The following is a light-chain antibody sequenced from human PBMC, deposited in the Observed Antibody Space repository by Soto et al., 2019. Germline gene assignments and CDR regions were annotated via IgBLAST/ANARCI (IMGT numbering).Light chain of an antibody. Sequence: EIVLTQSPGTLSLSPGERATLSCRASQSVSSSYLAWYQQKPGQAPRPLINGASSRATGIPDRFSGSGSGTDFTLTISRLEPEDFAVYYCQQYLKTCGQGTKVEIK. CDR2: GAS. J-gene: IGKJ1*01. CDR1: QSVSSSY. V-gene: IGKV3-20*01. CDR3: QQYLKT.